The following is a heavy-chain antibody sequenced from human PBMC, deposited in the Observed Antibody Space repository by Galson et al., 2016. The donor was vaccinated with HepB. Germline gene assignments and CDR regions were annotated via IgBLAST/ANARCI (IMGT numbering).Heavy chain of an antibody. CDR2: IDTAGGT. D-gene: IGHD5-18*01. CDR3: VREILLVVGYYGMDV. Sequence: SLRLSCAASGFTFSSYDMHWVRQVTGKGLEWVSGIDTAGGTSYLGSVKGRFTISRENAKNSLYLQMNSLRVGDTAVYYCVREILLVVGYYGMDVWGQGTTVTVSS. CDR1: GFTFSSYD. J-gene: IGHJ6*02. V-gene: IGHV3-13*01.